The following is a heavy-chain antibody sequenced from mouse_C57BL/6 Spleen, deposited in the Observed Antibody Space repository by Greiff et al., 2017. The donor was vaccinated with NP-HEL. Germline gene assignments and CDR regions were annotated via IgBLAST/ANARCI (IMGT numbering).Heavy chain of an antibody. CDR3: ARPYYGSSDWYFDV. D-gene: IGHD1-1*01. Sequence: EVKLMESGGGLVQPGGSLKLSCAASGFTFSDYYMYWVRQTPEKRLEWVAYISNGGGSTYYPDTVKGRFTISRDNAKNTLYLQMSRLKSEDTAMYYCARPYYGSSDWYFDVWGTGTTVTVSS. V-gene: IGHV5-12*01. CDR1: GFTFSDYY. CDR2: ISNGGGST. J-gene: IGHJ1*03.